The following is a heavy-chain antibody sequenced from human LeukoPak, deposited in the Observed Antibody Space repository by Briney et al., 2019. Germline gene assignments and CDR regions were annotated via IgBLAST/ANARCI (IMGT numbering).Heavy chain of an antibody. J-gene: IGHJ4*02. Sequence: AAESLKISCKGYGYSFTNFWIGWVRQMPGKGLEWMGIIYPGDCHTRHSPSFQGQVTITADKSINTAYLQWSSLKASDTAMYYCARVGSGATPFDYWGQGTLVTVSA. V-gene: IGHV5-51*01. D-gene: IGHD1-26*01. CDR3: ARVGSGATPFDY. CDR1: GYSFTNFW. CDR2: IYPGDCHT.